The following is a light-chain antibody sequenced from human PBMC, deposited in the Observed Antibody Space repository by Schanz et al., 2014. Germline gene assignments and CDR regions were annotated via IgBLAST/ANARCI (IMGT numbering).Light chain of an antibody. CDR1: KLGDKY. J-gene: IGLJ2*01. Sequence: SYELTQPPSVSVSPGQTASITCSGDKLGDKYACWYQQKPGQSPVLVIYQDSKRPSGIPERFSGSNSGNTATLTISGTQAMDEADYYCQAWDISTVFGGGTKLTVL. CDR2: QDS. V-gene: IGLV3-1*01. CDR3: QAWDISTV.